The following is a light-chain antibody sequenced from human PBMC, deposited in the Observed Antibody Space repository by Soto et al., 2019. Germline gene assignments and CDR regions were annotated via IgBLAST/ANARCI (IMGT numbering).Light chain of an antibody. CDR2: AAS. J-gene: IGKJ4*01. Sequence: AIQMTQSPSSLSASVGDRVTITCRASQGIRNDLGWYQQKPEKAPRLLIYAASSLESGVPSRFSGSGSGTEFTLTISSLQPEDFATYFCLQDDNYPLTCGGGTKVEIK. CDR3: LQDDNYPLT. CDR1: QGIRND. V-gene: IGKV1-6*01.